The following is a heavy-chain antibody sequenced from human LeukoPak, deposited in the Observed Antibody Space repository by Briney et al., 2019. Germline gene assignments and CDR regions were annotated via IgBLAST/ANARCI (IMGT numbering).Heavy chain of an antibody. D-gene: IGHD3-10*01. Sequence: SETLSLTCTVSGGSISSYYWSWIRQPPGKGLEWIGYIYYSGSTNYNPSLKSRVTMSVDTSKNQFSLKLSSVTAADTAVYYCARDLYYYGSGSYYSDVWGQGTTVTVSS. CDR1: GGSISSYY. CDR3: ARDLYYYGSGSYYSDV. CDR2: IYYSGST. J-gene: IGHJ6*02. V-gene: IGHV4-59*12.